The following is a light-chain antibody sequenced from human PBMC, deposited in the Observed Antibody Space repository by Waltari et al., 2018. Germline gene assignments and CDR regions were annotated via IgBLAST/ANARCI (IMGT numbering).Light chain of an antibody. Sequence: SYELSQSPSVSVSPRETANITCPGDGLGDKYVSWYQQRPGQSPVLVIYQDKNRPSGIPDRFSGSNSGNTATLTIAGTQALDEADYYCQAWDISTVVFGGGTKLTVL. V-gene: IGLV3-1*01. CDR1: GLGDKY. J-gene: IGLJ3*02. CDR2: QDK. CDR3: QAWDISTVV.